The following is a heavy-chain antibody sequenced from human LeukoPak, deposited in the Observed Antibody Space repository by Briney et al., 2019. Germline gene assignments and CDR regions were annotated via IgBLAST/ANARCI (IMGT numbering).Heavy chain of an antibody. V-gene: IGHV3-30*18. CDR1: GFTFRSYG. CDR3: AKSGRDGDYSYFDY. Sequence: PGGSLRLSCAATGFTFRSYGMHCVRQAPGKGLEWVALISYETSNKYYADSVKGRFTISRDNSKNTLYLQMNSLRIEDTAVYYCAKSGRDGDYSYFDYWGQGTLATVSS. D-gene: IGHD4-17*01. J-gene: IGHJ4*02. CDR2: ISYETSNK.